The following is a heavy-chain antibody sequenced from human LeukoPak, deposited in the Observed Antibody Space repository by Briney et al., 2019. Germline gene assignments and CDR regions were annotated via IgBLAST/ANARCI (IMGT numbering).Heavy chain of an antibody. Sequence: SETLSLTCGVYGGSFGDYYWSWIRQPPGKGLERIGEINHSGGTNYNPSLKSRVTISVDTSKNQFSLKLNSVTAADTAVYYCARGLFEMNTIRPFPFDLWGQGTLVTVSS. J-gene: IGHJ4*02. CDR2: INHSGGT. D-gene: IGHD5-24*01. CDR1: GGSFGDYY. CDR3: ARGLFEMNTIRPFPFDL. V-gene: IGHV4-34*01.